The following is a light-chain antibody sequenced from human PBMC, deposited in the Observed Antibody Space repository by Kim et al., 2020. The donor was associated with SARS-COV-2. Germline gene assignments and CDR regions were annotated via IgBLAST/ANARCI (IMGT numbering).Light chain of an antibody. CDR3: QSYDSSLSAKV. CDR2: GNS. V-gene: IGLV1-40*01. Sequence: RVTISCTGSSSNIGAGYDVPWYQQLPGTAPKLLIYGNSNRPSGVPDRFSGSKSGTSASLAITGLQAEDEADYYCQSYDSSLSAKVFGGGSQLTVL. J-gene: IGLJ3*02. CDR1: SSNIGAGYD.